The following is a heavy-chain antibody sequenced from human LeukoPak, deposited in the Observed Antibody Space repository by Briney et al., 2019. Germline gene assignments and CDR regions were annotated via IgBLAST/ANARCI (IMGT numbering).Heavy chain of an antibody. CDR3: AKRGAEVGASVAPGDY. CDR1: GFTFSMYG. CDR2: IANDGKTT. J-gene: IGHJ4*02. Sequence: GGSLRLSCAASGFTFSMYGTHWVRQAPGKGLEWVAVIANDGKTTYYADSVKGRFTISRDNSKNTVYLQMDSLRAEDTAVYYCAKRGAEVGASVAPGDYWGQGTLLTVSS. V-gene: IGHV3-30*18. D-gene: IGHD1-26*01.